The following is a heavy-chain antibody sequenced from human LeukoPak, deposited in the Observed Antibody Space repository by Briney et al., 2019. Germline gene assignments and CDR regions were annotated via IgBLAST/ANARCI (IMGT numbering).Heavy chain of an antibody. D-gene: IGHD6-13*01. CDR2: IYYSGST. V-gene: IGHV4-59*01. CDR1: GGSISSYY. CDR3: ARVSAAADIPQYYFDY. J-gene: IGHJ4*02. Sequence: SETLSLTCTVSGGSISSYYWSWIRQPPGKGLEWIGYIYYSGSTNYNPSPKSRVTISVDTSKNQFSLKLSSVTAADTAVYYCARVSAAADIPQYYFDYWGQGTLVTVSS.